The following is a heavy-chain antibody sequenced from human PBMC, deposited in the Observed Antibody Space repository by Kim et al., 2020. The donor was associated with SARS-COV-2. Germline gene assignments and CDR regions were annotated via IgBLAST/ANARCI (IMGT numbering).Heavy chain of an antibody. J-gene: IGHJ6*02. CDR1: GGSISSGGYY. CDR3: AMTDPRLFEMDV. D-gene: IGHD3-9*01. Sequence: SETLSLTCTVSGGSISSGGYYWSWIRQHPGKGLEWIGYIYYSGSTYYNPSLKSRVTISVDTSKNQFSLKLSSVTAADTAVYYCAMTDPRLFEMDVWGQGTTVTVSS. CDR2: IYYSGST. V-gene: IGHV4-31*03.